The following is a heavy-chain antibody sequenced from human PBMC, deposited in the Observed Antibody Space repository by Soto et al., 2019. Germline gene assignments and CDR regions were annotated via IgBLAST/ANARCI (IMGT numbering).Heavy chain of an antibody. CDR2: IWSDGSYD. V-gene: IGHV3-33*01. CDR1: GFIFSNYV. CDR3: ARGTGPGSFLIDY. D-gene: IGHD3-10*01. J-gene: IGHJ4*02. Sequence: QVQLVESGGGVVQPGRSLRLSCATSGFIFSNYVMHWVRQAPGQGLEWVALIWSDGSYDNYAESVKGRFTISRDNSKNTLYVQMNSLRVEDTAVYFCARGTGPGSFLIDYWGQGTLVTVSS.